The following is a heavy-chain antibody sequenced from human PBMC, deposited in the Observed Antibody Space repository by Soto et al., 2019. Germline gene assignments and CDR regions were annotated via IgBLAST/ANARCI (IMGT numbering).Heavy chain of an antibody. CDR3: ARDKMIDDFGLGSFDY. D-gene: IGHD3-10*01. J-gene: IGHJ4*02. CDR2: ISGYNGKT. V-gene: IGHV1-18*04. Sequence: QVPLVQSGVEVKRPGASVKVSCKASGYTFASFGVSWVRQAPGQGPEWMGWISGYNGKTKYAEKFQGRVTMTTDTSTNIAYMELRSLRSDDAAVYYCARDKMIDDFGLGSFDYWGQGTVVTVSS. CDR1: GYTFASFG.